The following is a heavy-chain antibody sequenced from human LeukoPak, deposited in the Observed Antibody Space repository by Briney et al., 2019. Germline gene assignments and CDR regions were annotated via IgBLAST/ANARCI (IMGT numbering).Heavy chain of an antibody. J-gene: IGHJ4*02. D-gene: IGHD3-16*01. V-gene: IGHV1-2*02. CDR1: GYTFTSYD. Sequence: ASVKVSCKASGYTFTSYDINWVRQATGQGLEWMGWINPNSGGTNYAQKFQGRVTMTRDTSISTAYMELSRLRSDDTAVYYCARGGIDLEIDYWGQGTLVTVSS. CDR3: ARGGIDLEIDY. CDR2: INPNSGGT.